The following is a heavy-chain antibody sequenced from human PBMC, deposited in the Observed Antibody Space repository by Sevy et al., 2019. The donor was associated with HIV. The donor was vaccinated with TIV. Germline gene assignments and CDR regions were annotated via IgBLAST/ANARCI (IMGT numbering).Heavy chain of an antibody. J-gene: IGHJ4*02. CDR2: INEDGAVK. CDR3: AKIGKRGWDFDS. Sequence: GGSLRLSCAASGFRFSNFWMSWVRQAPGKGLEWVANINEDGAVKYYADSVKGRFIISRDTANDSLYVQMFSLRAEDTAVYYCAKIGKRGWDFDSWGQGTRVTGSS. CDR1: GFRFSNFW. D-gene: IGHD6-19*01. V-gene: IGHV3-7*01.